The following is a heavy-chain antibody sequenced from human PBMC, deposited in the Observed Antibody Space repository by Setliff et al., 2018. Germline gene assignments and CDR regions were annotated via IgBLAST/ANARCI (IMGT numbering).Heavy chain of an antibody. CDR2: MIVSGGA. CDR3: ARGPDLTAVGATYFYGMDA. V-gene: IGHV4-4*07. Sequence: PSETLSLTCTVSGGSVTESFWSWIRQPAGRGLEWIGRMIVSGGADYNPSLKSRVTMSVDSPNNKFSLNLSSVSAADTAVYYCARGPDLTAVGATYFYGMDAWGQGATVTVSS. J-gene: IGHJ6*02. CDR1: GGSVTESF. D-gene: IGHD6-19*01.